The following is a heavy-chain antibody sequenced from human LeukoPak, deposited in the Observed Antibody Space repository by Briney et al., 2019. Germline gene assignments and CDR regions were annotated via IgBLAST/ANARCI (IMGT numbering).Heavy chain of an antibody. V-gene: IGHV4-34*01. D-gene: IGHD4-17*01. J-gene: IGHJ5*02. Sequence: SETLSLTCAAYGGSFSGYYWSWIRQPPGKGLEWIGEINHSGSTNYNPSLKSRVTISVDTSKNQFSLKLSSVTAADTAVYYCARGRRLWGYGDYGNWFDPWGQGTLVTVSS. CDR3: ARGRRLWGYGDYGNWFDP. CDR2: INHSGST. CDR1: GGSFSGYY.